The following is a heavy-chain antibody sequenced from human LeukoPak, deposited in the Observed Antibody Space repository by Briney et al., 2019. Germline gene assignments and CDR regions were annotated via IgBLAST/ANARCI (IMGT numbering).Heavy chain of an antibody. CDR1: GGSISSSSYY. D-gene: IGHD6-13*01. V-gene: IGHV4-39*07. CDR3: ARKEGGQLVNTRRWFDP. CDR2: IYYSGST. J-gene: IGHJ5*02. Sequence: PSETLSLTCTVSGGSISSSSYYWGWLRQPPGKGLEWIGSIYYSGSTYYNPSLKSRVTISVDTSKNQFSLKLRSVTAADTAVYYCARKEGGQLVNTRRWFDPWGQGTLVTVSS.